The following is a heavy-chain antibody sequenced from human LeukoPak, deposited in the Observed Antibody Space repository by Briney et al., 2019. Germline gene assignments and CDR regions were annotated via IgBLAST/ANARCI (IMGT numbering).Heavy chain of an antibody. D-gene: IGHD2/OR15-2a*01. CDR2: INDSGDI. J-gene: IGHJ6*02. CDR3: ARAQRKEYRFGIEVVKVANVEDYYGMDV. V-gene: IGHV4-34*01. Sequence: PSGTLSLTCAVYGGSFSGYYWSWIRQPPGGGLEWVGEINDSGDINYTPSLKSRVIISVDTLKNQFSLKLTSVTAADTAVYYCARAQRKEYRFGIEVVKVANVEDYYGMDVWGQGTTVTVSS. CDR1: GGSFSGYY.